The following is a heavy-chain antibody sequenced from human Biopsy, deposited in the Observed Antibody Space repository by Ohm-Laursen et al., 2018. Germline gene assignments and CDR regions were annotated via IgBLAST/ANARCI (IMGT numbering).Heavy chain of an antibody. D-gene: IGHD3-3*01. CDR1: GGSISSDY. V-gene: IGHV4-59*01. Sequence: GTLSLTCSVSGGSISSDYWSWIRQPPRKGLEWIGYISSRGSTNYNPSLRGRVTITVDTSKNQFSLKLTSVTAADTAVFFCARLYRLDDYWNDDPPDAFDVWGQGTMVTVSS. CDR2: ISSRGST. J-gene: IGHJ3*01. CDR3: ARLYRLDDYWNDDPPDAFDV.